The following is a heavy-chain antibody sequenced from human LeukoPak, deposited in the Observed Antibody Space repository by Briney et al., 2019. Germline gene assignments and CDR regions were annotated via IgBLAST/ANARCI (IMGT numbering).Heavy chain of an antibody. V-gene: IGHV4-4*07. J-gene: IGHJ5*02. CDR1: GGSISSYY. D-gene: IGHD4-17*01. CDR2: IYTSGST. CDR3: ARDLNSATVTTFSPTGYWFDP. Sequence: SETLSLTCTVSGGSISSYYWSWIRQPAGKGLEWIGRIYTSGSTNYNPSLKSRVTISVDTSKNQFSLKLSSATAADTAVYYCARDLNSATVTTFSPTGYWFDPWGQGTLVTVSS.